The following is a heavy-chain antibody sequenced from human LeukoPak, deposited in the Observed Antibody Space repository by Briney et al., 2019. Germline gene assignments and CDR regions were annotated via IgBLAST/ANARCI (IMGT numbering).Heavy chain of an antibody. CDR2: ISGSGGST. J-gene: IGHJ3*02. V-gene: IGHV3-23*01. CDR3: ARARGGASWSGYFAFDI. D-gene: IGHD3-3*01. Sequence: GGSLRLSCAASGFTFSSYAMSWVRQAPGKGLEWVSAISGSGGSTYYADSVKGRFTISRDNAKNSLSLQMNSLRAEDAAVYYCARARGGASWSGYFAFDIWGQGTVVTVSS. CDR1: GFTFSSYA.